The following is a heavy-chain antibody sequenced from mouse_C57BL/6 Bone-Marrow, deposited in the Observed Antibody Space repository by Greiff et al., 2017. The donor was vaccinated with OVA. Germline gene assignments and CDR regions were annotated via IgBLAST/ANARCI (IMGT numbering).Heavy chain of an antibody. Sequence: EVKLMETGGGLVQPGGSRGLSCEGSGFTFSGFWMSWVRQTPGKTLEWIGDINSDGSAINYAPSIKDRFTIFRDNDKSTLYLQMSDVRSEDTATYFCAGGYSNYDYFDYWGQGTTLTVSS. CDR2: INSDGSAI. CDR3: AGGYSNYDYFDY. V-gene: IGHV11-2*01. D-gene: IGHD2-5*01. CDR1: GFTFSGFW. J-gene: IGHJ2*01.